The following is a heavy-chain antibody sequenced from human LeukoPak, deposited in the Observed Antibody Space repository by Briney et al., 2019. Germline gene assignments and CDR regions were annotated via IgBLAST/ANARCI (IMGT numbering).Heavy chain of an antibody. Sequence: PGGSLRLSCAASGFTFSSYGMHWVRQAPGKGLEWVAVIWYDGSNKYYADSVKGRFTISRDNSKNTLYLQMNSLRAEDTAVYYCAKESDAFDIWGQGTMVTVSS. CDR1: GFTFSSYG. V-gene: IGHV3-30*02. CDR2: IWYDGSNK. CDR3: AKESDAFDI. J-gene: IGHJ3*02.